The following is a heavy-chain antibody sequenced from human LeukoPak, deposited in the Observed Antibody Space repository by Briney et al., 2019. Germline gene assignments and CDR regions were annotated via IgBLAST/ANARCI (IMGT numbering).Heavy chain of an antibody. D-gene: IGHD3-3*01. J-gene: IGHJ6*02. CDR2: IKGDEMTT. CDR1: GFTFTTYW. CDR3: ARDYDSLDNGLDV. V-gene: IGHV3-74*01. Sequence: GGSLRLSCAASGFTFTTYWMHWVRQAPGKGLEWVSRIKGDEMTTNYADSVEGRFTISRENAKNSLYLQMNGLRAEDTAVCYCARDYDSLDNGLDVWGQGTTVTVSS.